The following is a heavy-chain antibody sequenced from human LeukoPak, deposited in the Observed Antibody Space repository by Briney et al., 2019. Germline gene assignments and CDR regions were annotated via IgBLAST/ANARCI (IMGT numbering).Heavy chain of an antibody. Sequence: SVKVSCKASGGTFSSYAISWVRQAPGQGLEWMGGIIPIFGTTNYAQKLQGRVTMTTDTSTSTAYMELRSLRSDDTAVYYCARDGYNYFDYWGQGTLVTVSS. V-gene: IGHV1-69*05. CDR1: GGTFSSYA. D-gene: IGHD5-24*01. J-gene: IGHJ4*02. CDR2: IIPIFGTT. CDR3: ARDGYNYFDY.